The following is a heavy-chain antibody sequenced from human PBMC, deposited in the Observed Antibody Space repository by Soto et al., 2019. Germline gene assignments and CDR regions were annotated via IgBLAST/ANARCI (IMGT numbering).Heavy chain of an antibody. V-gene: IGHV3-13*01. D-gene: IGHD6-25*01. CDR1: GFTFSTYD. Sequence: EVLLVESGGGLVQPGGSLRLSCTTSGFTFSTYDMPWASQVTGNGLEWVSGIVVAGDTYYPDSVKGRFTISREDAKNSLYRQMDSLSVEDTAVYYCARRCRDTMSGFEALDVWGLWSKFTVSS. CDR2: IVVAGDT. J-gene: IGHJ3*01. CDR3: ARRCRDTMSGFEALDV.